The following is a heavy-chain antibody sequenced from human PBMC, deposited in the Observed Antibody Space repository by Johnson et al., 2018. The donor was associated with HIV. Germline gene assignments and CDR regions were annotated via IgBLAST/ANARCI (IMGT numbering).Heavy chain of an antibody. CDR2: IRYDGSNK. V-gene: IGHV3-30*02. CDR3: AKALGVYGDYVLDAFDI. CDR1: GFTFSSYG. D-gene: IGHD4-17*01. Sequence: QMQLVESGGGVVQPGGSLRLSCAASGFTFSSYGMHWVRQAQGKGLAWVAFIRYDGSNKYYAASVKGRFTISRDNSKNTLYLQMNSLGAEDTAVYYCAKALGVYGDYVLDAFDIWGQGTMVTVSS. J-gene: IGHJ3*02.